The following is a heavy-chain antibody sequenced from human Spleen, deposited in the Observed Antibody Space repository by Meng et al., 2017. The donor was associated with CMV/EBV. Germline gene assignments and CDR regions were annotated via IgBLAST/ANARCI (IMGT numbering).Heavy chain of an antibody. D-gene: IGHD3-22*01. Sequence: SGYSFFSCRRCWVRPAPRQGPEWMGWISGYNAETKYAHKFQGRVIMTTDKSTSTAYMELKSLTFDDTAVYFCARDHPYYYDTSYYFDYWGQGSLVTVSS. CDR1: GYSFFSCR. CDR3: ARDHPYYYDTSYYFDY. CDR2: ISGYNAET. V-gene: IGHV1-18*01. J-gene: IGHJ4*02.